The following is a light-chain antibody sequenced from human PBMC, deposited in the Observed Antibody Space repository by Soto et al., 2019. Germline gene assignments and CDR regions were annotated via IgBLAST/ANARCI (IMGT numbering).Light chain of an antibody. J-gene: IGLJ3*02. CDR2: DTD. CDR1: SSNIGHNS. V-gene: IGLV1-51*01. CDR3: ASWDSGLSSVV. Sequence: QSVLTQPPSVSAAPGQKVTISCSGSSSNIGHNSVSWYQQLPGTAPKLLIYDTDKRPSGIPDRFSDSWSGTSATLTITGLQTGDEADYYCASWDSGLSSVVFGGGTKLTVL.